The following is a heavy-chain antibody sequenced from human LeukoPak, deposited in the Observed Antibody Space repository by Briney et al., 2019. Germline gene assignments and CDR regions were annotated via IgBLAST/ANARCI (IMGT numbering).Heavy chain of an antibody. CDR2: IYTSGST. Sequence: SETLSLTCTVSGGSISSYYWSWIRQPAGKGLEWIGRIYTSGSTNYNPSLKSRVTMSVDTSKNQFSLKLSSVTAADTAVYYCARDVVPAAPNPNWFDPWGQGTLVTVSS. J-gene: IGHJ5*02. CDR1: GGSISSYY. V-gene: IGHV4-4*07. CDR3: ARDVVPAAPNPNWFDP. D-gene: IGHD2-2*01.